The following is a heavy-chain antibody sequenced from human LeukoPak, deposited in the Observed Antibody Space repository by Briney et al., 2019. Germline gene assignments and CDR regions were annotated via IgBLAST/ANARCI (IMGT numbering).Heavy chain of an antibody. J-gene: IGHJ6*03. CDR1: GFTFSSYA. Sequence: PGGSLRLSCAASGFTFSSYAMSWVRQAPGKGLEWVSAISGSGGSTYYADSVKGRFTISRDNSKNTLYLQMNSLRAEDTPVYYCAKFGVEYSGYDFWSGYYDYYYYYMDVWGEGTTVTVSS. V-gene: IGHV3-23*01. CDR3: AKFGVEYSGYDFWSGYYDYYYYYMDV. D-gene: IGHD3-3*01. CDR2: ISGSGGST.